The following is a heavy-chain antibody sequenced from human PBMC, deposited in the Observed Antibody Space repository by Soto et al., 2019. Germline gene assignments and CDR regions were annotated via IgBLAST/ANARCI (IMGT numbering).Heavy chain of an antibody. CDR3: AREQQPGLNFDY. D-gene: IGHD6-13*01. CDR2: IYYSGST. J-gene: IGHJ4*02. V-gene: IGHV4-31*03. CDR1: CGSIISGGYY. Sequence: PSETLSLTCTFSCGSIISGGYYGSWIRQHPGKGLEWIGYIYYSGSTYYNPSLKSRVTISVDTSKNQFSLKLSSVTAADMAVYYCAREQQPGLNFDYWGQGTLVTVSS.